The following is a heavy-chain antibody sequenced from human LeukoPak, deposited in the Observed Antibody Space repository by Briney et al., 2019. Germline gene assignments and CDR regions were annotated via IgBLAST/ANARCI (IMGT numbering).Heavy chain of an antibody. V-gene: IGHV4-59*01. CDR1: GGSISSYY. Sequence: SETLSLTCTVSGGSISSYYWSWIRQPPGKGLEWIGYIYYSGSTNYNPSLKSRVTISVDTSKNQFSLKLSSVTAADTAVYYCARGGDYYDSSGNQAFDYWGQGTMVTVSS. J-gene: IGHJ4*02. CDR2: IYYSGST. D-gene: IGHD3-22*01. CDR3: ARGGDYYDSSGNQAFDY.